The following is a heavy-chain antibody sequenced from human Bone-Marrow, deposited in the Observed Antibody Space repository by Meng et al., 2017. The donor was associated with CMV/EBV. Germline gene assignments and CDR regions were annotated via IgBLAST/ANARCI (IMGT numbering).Heavy chain of an antibody. V-gene: IGHV3-7*01. J-gene: IGHJ4*02. Sequence: GESLKISCVASGFTFNTYWMSWVRQAPGKGLEWVANIKQDGSEKYYVGSVKGRFTISRDNAKNSLYLQMNSLRAEDTAVYYCARDPRVKSYVVVPAASDYWGQGTMVTFSS. CDR2: IKQDGSEK. D-gene: IGHD2-2*01. CDR1: GFTFNTYW. CDR3: ARDPRVKSYVVVPAASDY.